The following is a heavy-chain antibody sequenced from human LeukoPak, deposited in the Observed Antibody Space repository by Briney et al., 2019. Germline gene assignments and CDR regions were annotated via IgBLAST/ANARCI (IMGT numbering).Heavy chain of an antibody. Sequence: GGSLRLSCAASGFTFSNYWMSWVRQAPGKGLEGVANINQDGSEKYYVDSVKGRFTIARDNAKNSLYLQMNSLRAEDTAVYYCAREVRYSSSWPIDYWGQGTLVSVSS. D-gene: IGHD6-13*01. CDR2: INQDGSEK. V-gene: IGHV3-7*01. CDR3: AREVRYSSSWPIDY. J-gene: IGHJ4*02. CDR1: GFTFSNYW.